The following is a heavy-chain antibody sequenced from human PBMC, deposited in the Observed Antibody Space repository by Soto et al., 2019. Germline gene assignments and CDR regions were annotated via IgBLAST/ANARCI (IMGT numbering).Heavy chain of an antibody. Sequence: EVQLVESGGGLVQPGGSLRLSCTASGFTFSNYWMYWVRQAPGKGLEWVSRINSDGSVSSYADSVKGRLTISRDNVKNTLYLQMDSLRAEDTAVYYCARGDCDGGTCYSLAGSFYYYMDVWGKGTTVTVFS. V-gene: IGHV3-74*02. CDR3: ARGDCDGGTCYSLAGSFYYYMDV. J-gene: IGHJ6*03. CDR1: GFTFSNYW. D-gene: IGHD2-15*01. CDR2: INSDGSVS.